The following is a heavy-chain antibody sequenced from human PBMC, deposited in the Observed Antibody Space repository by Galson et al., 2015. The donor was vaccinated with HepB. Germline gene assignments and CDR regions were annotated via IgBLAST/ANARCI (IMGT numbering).Heavy chain of an antibody. CDR2: ISWNSGSI. CDR3: ARIAVAGPLYYYYGMDV. CDR1: GFTFSNAW. J-gene: IGHJ6*02. Sequence: SLRLSCAASGFTFSNAWMSWVRQAPGKGLEWVSGISWNSGSIGYADSVKGRFTISRDNAKNSLYLQMNSLRAEDTALYYCARIAVAGPLYYYYGMDVWGQGTTVTVSS. V-gene: IGHV3-9*01. D-gene: IGHD6-19*01.